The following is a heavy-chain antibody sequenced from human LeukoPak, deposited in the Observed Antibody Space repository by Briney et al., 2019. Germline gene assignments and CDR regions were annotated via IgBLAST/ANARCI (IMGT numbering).Heavy chain of an antibody. D-gene: IGHD3-3*01. Sequence: GGSLRLSCAASGFTFSSYSMNWVRQAPGKGLEWVSSISSSSSYIYYADSVKGRFTISRDNAKNSLYLQMNSLRAEDTAVYYCARGGAVLRFLEWSLGYWGQGTLVTVSS. V-gene: IGHV3-21*01. J-gene: IGHJ4*02. CDR1: GFTFSSYS. CDR3: ARGGAVLRFLEWSLGY. CDR2: ISSSSSYI.